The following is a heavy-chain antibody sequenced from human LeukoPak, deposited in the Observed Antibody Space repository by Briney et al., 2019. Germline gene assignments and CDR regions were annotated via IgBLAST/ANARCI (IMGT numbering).Heavy chain of an antibody. V-gene: IGHV1-69*05. D-gene: IGHD6-13*01. CDR3: ARERRSYMQQLVLNWFDP. J-gene: IGHJ5*02. Sequence: SVKVSCKASGGTFSSYAISWVRQAPGQGLEWMGGIIPIFGTANYAQKFQGRATITTDESTSTAYMELSSLRSEDTAVYYCARERRSYMQQLVLNWFDPWGQGTLVTVSS. CDR1: GGTFSSYA. CDR2: IIPIFGTA.